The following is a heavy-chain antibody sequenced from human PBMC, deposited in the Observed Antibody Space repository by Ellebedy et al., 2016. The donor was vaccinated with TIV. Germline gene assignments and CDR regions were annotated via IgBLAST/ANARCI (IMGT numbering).Heavy chain of an antibody. CDR2: IDPRGGRI. Sequence: AASVKVSCKASGYSFGSYYLHWVRQAPGQGLELMGIIDPRGGRIDYAQKVKDRVIMSRDKSTNTVYMELSSLRSEDTAIYYCARADEGDPLDYWGQGTLVTVSS. V-gene: IGHV1-46*01. CDR3: ARADEGDPLDY. CDR1: GYSFGSYY. D-gene: IGHD3-10*01. J-gene: IGHJ4*02.